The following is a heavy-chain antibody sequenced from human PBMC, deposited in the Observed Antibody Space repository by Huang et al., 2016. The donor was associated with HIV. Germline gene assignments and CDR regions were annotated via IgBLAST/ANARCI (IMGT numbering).Heavy chain of an antibody. CDR3: ARGGAGSGWYGAAPTLDI. CDR1: GDSIRSSCYY. CDR2: IYYSGTT. D-gene: IGHD6-19*01. Sequence: QLQLQESGPGLVKPSETLSLTCTVSGDSIRSSCYYWDWVRQPPGKGLEWIGSIYYSGTTHSNPSRDSGVSISVATSNNHFSLRLTSLTATDTAVYFCARGGAGSGWYGAAPTLDIWGQGTMVTVSS. V-gene: IGHV4-39*02. J-gene: IGHJ3*02.